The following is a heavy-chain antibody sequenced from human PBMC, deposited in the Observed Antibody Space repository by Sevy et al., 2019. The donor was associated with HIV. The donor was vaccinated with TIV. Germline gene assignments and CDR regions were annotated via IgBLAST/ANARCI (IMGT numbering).Heavy chain of an antibody. D-gene: IGHD2-2*01. CDR2: IKRDGSEK. CDR1: GFTFISYA. V-gene: IGHV3-7*03. CDR3: ARDCSSTTCLWGLDV. Sequence: GGSLRLSCAASGFTFISYAMSWVRQAPGKGLEWVAHIKRDGSEKYYVDSVKGRFSISRDNPKNSLYLQMNSLRAEDTAVYYCARDCSSTTCLWGLDVWGQGTTVTVSS. J-gene: IGHJ6*02.